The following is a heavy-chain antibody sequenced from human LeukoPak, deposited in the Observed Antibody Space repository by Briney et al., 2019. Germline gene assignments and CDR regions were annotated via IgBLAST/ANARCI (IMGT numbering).Heavy chain of an antibody. J-gene: IGHJ3*02. Sequence: GGSLRLSCAASGFTFDDYGMSWVRQAPGKGLEWVSAISGSGGSTYYADSVKGRFTISRDNSKNSLYLLMNSLRIQDTAVYYCAKSRAPTAAPDAFDIWGQGTMVTVSS. CDR3: AKSRAPTAAPDAFDI. CDR1: GFTFDDYG. CDR2: ISGSGGST. D-gene: IGHD1-14*01. V-gene: IGHV3-23*01.